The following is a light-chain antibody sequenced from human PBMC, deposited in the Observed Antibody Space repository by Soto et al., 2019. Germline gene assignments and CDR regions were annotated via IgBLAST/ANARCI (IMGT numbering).Light chain of an antibody. CDR3: QHSYPVPYT. CDR1: QSISGY. J-gene: IGKJ2*01. Sequence: DIQMTQSPSSLSASVGDRVTITCRASQSISGYLSWYYQRPGQAPKLLISAASTLQSGVPSRFSGSGSGTDFTLTISSLQPEDSATYYCQHSYPVPYTFGQGTKLEVK. V-gene: IGKV1-39*01. CDR2: AAS.